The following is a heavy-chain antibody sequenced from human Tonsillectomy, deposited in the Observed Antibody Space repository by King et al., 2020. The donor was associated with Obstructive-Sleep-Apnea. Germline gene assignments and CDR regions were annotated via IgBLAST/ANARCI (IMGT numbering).Heavy chain of an antibody. CDR3: VKEGSDCSSTSCYEARYYFDY. CDR1: GFTFSSYA. V-gene: IGHV3-64D*06. Sequence: QLVQSGGGLVQPGGSLRLSCSASGFTFSSYAMHWVRQAPGKGLEYVSAISSNGGSTYYADSVKGRFTISRDNSKNTLYLQMSSLRAEDTAVYYCVKEGSDCSSTSCYEARYYFDYWGQGTLVTVSS. D-gene: IGHD2-2*01. J-gene: IGHJ4*02. CDR2: ISSNGGST.